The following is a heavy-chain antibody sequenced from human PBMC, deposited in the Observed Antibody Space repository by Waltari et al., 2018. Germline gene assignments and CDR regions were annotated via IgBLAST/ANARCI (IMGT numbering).Heavy chain of an antibody. D-gene: IGHD3-10*01. CDR1: GFTFSTYA. CDR3: AKGGVSNWFDP. V-gene: IGHV3-23*01. Sequence: EVQLLESGGGLVQPGGSLRLSCAASGFTFSTYAVAWVRQAPGKGREWVSSISCSGANTYYADSVKGRFTISSDNSKNPLYLQLNSLRAEDTAVYYCAKGGVSNWFDPWGQGTLATVSS. J-gene: IGHJ5*02. CDR2: ISCSGANT.